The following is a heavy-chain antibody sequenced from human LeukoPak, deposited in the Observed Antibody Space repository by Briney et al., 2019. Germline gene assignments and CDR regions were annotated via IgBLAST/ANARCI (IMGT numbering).Heavy chain of an antibody. CDR1: GFTFSSYW. CDR2: IKTDGTTT. Sequence: PGGSLRLSCAASGFTFSSYWMHWVRQAPGEGLVWVSRIKTDGTTTNYADSVKGRFTVSRDSAKNTLYLQMNSLRAEDTAVYYCARGPYTSGVYRLDYWGQGTLVTVSS. J-gene: IGHJ4*02. CDR3: ARGPYTSGVYRLDY. D-gene: IGHD6-19*01. V-gene: IGHV3-74*01.